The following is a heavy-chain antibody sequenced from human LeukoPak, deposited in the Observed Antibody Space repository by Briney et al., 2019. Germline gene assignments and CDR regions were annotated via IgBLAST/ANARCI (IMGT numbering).Heavy chain of an antibody. V-gene: IGHV1-46*01. CDR1: GYTFTSYY. D-gene: IGHD2-15*01. Sequence: ASVKVSCKASGYTFTSYYMHWVRQAPGQGLEWMGIINPSGGSTSYAQKFQGRVTMTRDMSTSTDYMELSSLRSEDTAVYYCARDNSVEDTAWWFDPWGQGTLVTVPS. CDR2: INPSGGST. J-gene: IGHJ5*02. CDR3: ARDNSVEDTAWWFDP.